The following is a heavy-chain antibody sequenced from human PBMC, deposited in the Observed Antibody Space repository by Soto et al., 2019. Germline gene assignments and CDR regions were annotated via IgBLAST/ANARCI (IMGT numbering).Heavy chain of an antibody. CDR3: AKETYSGPLDY. D-gene: IGHD2-15*01. J-gene: IGHJ4*02. CDR1: GFTFSSYG. Sequence: GGSLRLSCAASGFTFSSYGMHWVRQAPGKGLEWVAVISYDGSNKYYADSVKGRFTISRDNSKNTLYLQTNSLRAEDTAVYYCAKETYSGPLDYWGQGTLVTVSS. V-gene: IGHV3-30*18. CDR2: ISYDGSNK.